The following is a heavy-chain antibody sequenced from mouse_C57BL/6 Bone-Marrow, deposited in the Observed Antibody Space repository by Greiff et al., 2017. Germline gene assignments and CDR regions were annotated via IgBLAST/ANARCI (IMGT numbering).Heavy chain of an antibody. J-gene: IGHJ4*01. Sequence: EVQLQQSGAELVRPGASVKLSCTASGFNIKDDYMHWVKQRPEQGLEWIGWIDPENGDTEDASKFQGKATITADTSSNTAYLQLSSLTSEDTAVYYCTRVWLGYWGQGTSVTVSS. CDR3: TRVWLGY. V-gene: IGHV14-4*01. CDR1: GFNIKDDY. CDR2: IDPENGDT. D-gene: IGHD2-10*02.